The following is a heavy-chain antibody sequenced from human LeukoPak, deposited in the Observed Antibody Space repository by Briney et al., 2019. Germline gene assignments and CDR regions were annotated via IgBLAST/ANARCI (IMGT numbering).Heavy chain of an antibody. V-gene: IGHV4-31*03. CDR2: ISYSGTT. CDR1: GGSISSAGYY. Sequence: SETLSPTCTVSGGSISSAGYYCTWIRQHPGKGLEWIGYISYSGTTYYNPSLKSRVTISVDTSKNQFPLKLSSVTAADTAVYYCARSMSNYFVYWGQGTLVTVSS. CDR3: ARSMSNYFVY. D-gene: IGHD2-21*01. J-gene: IGHJ4*02.